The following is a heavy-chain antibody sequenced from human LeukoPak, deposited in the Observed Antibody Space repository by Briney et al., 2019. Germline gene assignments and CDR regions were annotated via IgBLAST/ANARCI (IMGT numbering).Heavy chain of an antibody. V-gene: IGHV4-30-4*01. CDR3: ARGANYYDSSGYSDY. J-gene: IGHJ4*02. D-gene: IGHD3-22*01. CDR2: IYYSGST. CDR1: GGSISSGDYY. Sequence: SETLSLTCTVSGGSISSGDYYWSWIRQPPGKGLEWIGYIYYSGSTYYNPSLKSRVTISVDTSKNQFSLKLSSVTAADTAVYYCARGANYYDSSGYSDYWGQGTLVTVSS.